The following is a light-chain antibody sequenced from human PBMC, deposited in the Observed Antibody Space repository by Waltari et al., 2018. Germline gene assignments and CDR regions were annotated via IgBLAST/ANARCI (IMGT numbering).Light chain of an antibody. CDR3: CSYTGTATFLL. CDR2: EAT. J-gene: IGLJ2*01. CDR1: PSDIGAYNL. V-gene: IGLV2-23*02. Sequence: QSALTQPASVSGSPGQSITISCTGTPSDIGAYNLISWYQQYPGRVPKLIIYEATKRPSWVSDRFSGSKSGNTASLTISGLLAEDEADYYCCSYTGTATFLLFGGGTKLTVL.